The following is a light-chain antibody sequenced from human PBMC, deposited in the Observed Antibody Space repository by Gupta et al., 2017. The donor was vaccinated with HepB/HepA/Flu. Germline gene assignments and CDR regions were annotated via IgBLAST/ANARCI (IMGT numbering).Light chain of an antibody. CDR1: QSILRY. J-gene: IGKJ3*01. CDR2: TAS. Sequence: DTQMTQSPSYLSASVGDRVTITCRSSQSILRYLNWFQKKPGKAPNLLIYTASSLQSGVPSRFSGGGSGTDFTLNISSLQPEDFATYYCQQTYSVPPTFGPGTKVDVK. CDR3: QQTYSVPPT. V-gene: IGKV1-39*01.